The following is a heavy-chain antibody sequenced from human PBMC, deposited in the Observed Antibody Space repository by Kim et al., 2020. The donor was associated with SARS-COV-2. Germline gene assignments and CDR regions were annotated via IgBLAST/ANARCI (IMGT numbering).Heavy chain of an antibody. J-gene: IGHJ1*01. V-gene: IGHV3-74*01. D-gene: IGHD3-22*01. CDR3: ARAGDYDISGYYGFFHH. Sequence: VKGRFTISRDNTKNTLYLQMNSLRPEDTAVYYCARAGDYDISGYYGFFHHWGQGVLVTVSS.